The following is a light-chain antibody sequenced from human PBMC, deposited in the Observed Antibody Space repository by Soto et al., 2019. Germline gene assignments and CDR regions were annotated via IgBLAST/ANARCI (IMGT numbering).Light chain of an antibody. Sequence: EIVMTQSPATLSVSPGERATLSCRASQSVSSNLAWFQQKPGQAPRLLIYGASSRATGIPDRFSGSGSGTDFTLKISRVEAEDIGVYYCMQGTDWPTCGQGNKGDIK. J-gene: IGKJ1*01. CDR3: MQGTDWPT. CDR1: QSVSSN. V-gene: IGKV3D-15*01. CDR2: GAS.